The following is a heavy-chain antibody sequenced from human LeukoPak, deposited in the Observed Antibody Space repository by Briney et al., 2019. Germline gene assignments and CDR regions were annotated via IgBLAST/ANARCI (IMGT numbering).Heavy chain of an antibody. D-gene: IGHD3-3*01. V-gene: IGHV4-39*01. CDR1: GGSISSSSYY. J-gene: IGHJ4*02. CDR3: ARLGGQWSGSEFDY. Sequence: PSETLSLTCTVPGGSISSSSYYWGWIRQPPGKGLEWIGSIYYSGSTYYNPSLKSRVTISVDTSKNQFSLKLSSVTAADTAVYYCARLGGQWSGSEFDYWGQGTLVTVSS. CDR2: IYYSGST.